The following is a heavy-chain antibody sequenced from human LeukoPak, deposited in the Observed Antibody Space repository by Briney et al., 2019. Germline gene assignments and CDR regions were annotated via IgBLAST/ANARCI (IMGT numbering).Heavy chain of an antibody. J-gene: IGHJ5*02. D-gene: IGHD3-3*01. V-gene: IGHV1-8*01. CDR3: ARAGALGFWSGYYTWFDP. CDR2: MNPNSGNT. Sequence: ASVKVSCKASGHTFTSYDINWVRQATGQGLEWMGWMNPNSGNTGYAQKFQGRVTMTRNTSISTAYMELSSLRSEDTAVYYCARAGALGFWSGYYTWFDPWGQGTLITVSS. CDR1: GHTFTSYD.